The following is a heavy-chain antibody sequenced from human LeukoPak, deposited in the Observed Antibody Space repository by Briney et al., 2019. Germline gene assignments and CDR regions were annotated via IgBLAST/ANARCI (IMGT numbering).Heavy chain of an antibody. D-gene: IGHD3-22*01. CDR1: GGSINTYY. J-gene: IGHJ4*02. Sequence: SETLSLTCAVSGGSINTYYWSWIRQPPGKGLEWIAYLYYSGSTNYNPSLKSRVTISIDTSKNQFSLKLSSVTAADTAVYYCARDQPPYYYDSSGYYSGYYFDYWGQGTLVTASS. CDR2: LYYSGST. CDR3: ARDQPPYYYDSSGYYSGYYFDY. V-gene: IGHV4-59*12.